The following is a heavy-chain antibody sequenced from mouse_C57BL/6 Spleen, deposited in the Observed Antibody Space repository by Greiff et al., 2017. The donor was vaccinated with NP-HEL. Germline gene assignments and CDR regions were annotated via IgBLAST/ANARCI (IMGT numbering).Heavy chain of an antibody. CDR3: ANDGDFYSDV. Sequence: EVQLLESGPGLVKPSPSLSLSCSATGYSFTSGYYWYWIRQLPRNLLEWMGLIRYDGSNNYNPTLKNPIPITLDTSKNQFFLKLNSVTTENTATSYCANDGDFYSDVWGTGTTVTVSS. V-gene: IGHV3-6*01. J-gene: IGHJ1*03. CDR2: IRYDGSN. CDR1: GYSFTSGYY. D-gene: IGHD1-1*01.